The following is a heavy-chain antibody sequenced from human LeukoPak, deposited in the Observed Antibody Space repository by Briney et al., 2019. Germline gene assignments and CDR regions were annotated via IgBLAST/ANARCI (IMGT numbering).Heavy chain of an antibody. CDR2: ISSSSSYI. Sequence: PGGSLRLSCAASGFTFSSYSMNWVRQAPGKGLEWVSSISSSSSYIYYADSVKGRFTISRDNAKNSLYLQMNSLRAEDTAVYYCARHSGYDTNFDYWGQGTLVTVSS. V-gene: IGHV3-21*01. J-gene: IGHJ4*02. CDR1: GFTFSSYS. CDR3: ARHSGYDTNFDY. D-gene: IGHD5-12*01.